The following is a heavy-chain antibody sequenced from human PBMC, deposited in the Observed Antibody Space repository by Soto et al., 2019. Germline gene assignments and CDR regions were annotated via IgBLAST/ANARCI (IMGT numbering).Heavy chain of an antibody. D-gene: IGHD3-16*01. J-gene: IGHJ4*02. CDR3: ARNASGGFDS. CDR2: ISVYNGNT. Sequence: QVRLVQSGAQVKKPGASVKVSCKASGYTFSSSSISWVRQAPGQGLECMGWISVYNGNTNYAQTLQGRVTMSTDTSTGTAYMELRSLRSDDTAVYYCARNASGGFDSWGQGTLVTVSS. CDR1: GYTFSSSS. V-gene: IGHV1-18*01.